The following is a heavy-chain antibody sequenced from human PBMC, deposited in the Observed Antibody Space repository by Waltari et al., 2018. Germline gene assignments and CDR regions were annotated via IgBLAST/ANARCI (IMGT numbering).Heavy chain of an antibody. D-gene: IGHD2-8*01. CDR1: GLDFKIYN. Sequence: QVQLVESGGGVVQTGESLRLSCTVSGLDFKIYNMHWIRQTPGRGLEWVAFTRFDDRDKQYADSVRGRFIISRDNSKYTLYLDMYSLRPDDSAVYYCAREGLRPNTEDYRGNGAYDFWGRGTKVTVSS. CDR2: TRFDDRDK. V-gene: IGHV3-30*02. J-gene: IGHJ3*01. CDR3: AREGLRPNTEDYRGNGAYDF.